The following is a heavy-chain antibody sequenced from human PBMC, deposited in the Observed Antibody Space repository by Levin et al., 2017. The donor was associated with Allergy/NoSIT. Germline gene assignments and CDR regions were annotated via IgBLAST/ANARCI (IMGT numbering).Heavy chain of an antibody. V-gene: IGHV2-70*01. CDR3: ARTRVNSGGYHTEVDS. Sequence: SGPTLVKPTQTLTLTCTFSGFSLSASGMSVSWIRQPPGKALEWLALIDWDDATYYSTSLKTRLTISKDTAKNQVVLIMTNMDPVDTATYYCARTRVNSGGYHTEVDSWGRGTLVTVSS. J-gene: IGHJ4*02. CDR1: GFSLSASGMS. D-gene: IGHD3-22*01. CDR2: IDWDDAT.